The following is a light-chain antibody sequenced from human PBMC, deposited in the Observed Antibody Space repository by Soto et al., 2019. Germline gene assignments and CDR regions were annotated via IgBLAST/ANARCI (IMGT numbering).Light chain of an antibody. CDR2: EVS. CDR1: SSDVGGYNY. V-gene: IGLV2-14*01. CDR3: SSYTSSSFVV. Sequence: QSALSQTASVSGSPGQSITISCTGTSSDVGGYNYVSWYQQHPGKAPKLMIYEVSNRPSGVSNRFSGSKPGNTASLTISGLQAEDEADYYCSSYTSSSFVVFGGGTK. J-gene: IGLJ2*01.